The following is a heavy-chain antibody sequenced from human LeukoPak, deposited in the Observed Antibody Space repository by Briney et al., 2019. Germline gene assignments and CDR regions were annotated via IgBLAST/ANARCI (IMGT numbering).Heavy chain of an antibody. D-gene: IGHD6-19*01. J-gene: IGHJ4*02. V-gene: IGHV4-59*12. Sequence: PSETLSLTCTVSGGSINSYYWSWIRQPPGRGLEWVGSIHYSGSTSYSPSLRSRVTISVDRSKNQFSLKLSSVTAADTAVYYCARDLEDHQAVAGTGTFDYWGQGTLVTVSS. CDR1: GGSINSYY. CDR3: ARDLEDHQAVAGTGTFDY. CDR2: IHYSGST.